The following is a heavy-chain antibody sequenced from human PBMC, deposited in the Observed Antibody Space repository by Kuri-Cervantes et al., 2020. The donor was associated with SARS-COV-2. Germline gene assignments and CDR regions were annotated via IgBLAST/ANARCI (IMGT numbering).Heavy chain of an antibody. Sequence: GKSLKISCAGSGFTFSSFAMAWVRQAPGKGLEWVSYINSGSSITYYADSVKGRFTISRDNAKDALYLQMSSLRDEDTAVYYCARDPSSYGDYVGSYFDYWGQGTLVTVSS. CDR1: GFTFSSFA. CDR3: ARDPSSYGDYVGSYFDY. CDR2: INSGSSIT. V-gene: IGHV3-48*02. D-gene: IGHD4-17*01. J-gene: IGHJ4*02.